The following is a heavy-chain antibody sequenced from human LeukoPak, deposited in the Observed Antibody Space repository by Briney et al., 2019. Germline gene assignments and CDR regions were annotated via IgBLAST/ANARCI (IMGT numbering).Heavy chain of an antibody. CDR2: IYYNDNT. CDR1: GGSISSSSYY. V-gene: IGHV4-39*07. J-gene: IGHJ4*02. D-gene: IGHD1-26*01. Sequence: SETLSLTCTVSGGSISSSSYYWGWIRQPPGKGLEWIGSIYYNDNTYYNPSLKSGVTISLDTSKNQFSLKLTSVTAADTAVYFCAKDKGGRLPGYYFDYWGQGTLVTVSS. CDR3: AKDKGGRLPGYYFDY.